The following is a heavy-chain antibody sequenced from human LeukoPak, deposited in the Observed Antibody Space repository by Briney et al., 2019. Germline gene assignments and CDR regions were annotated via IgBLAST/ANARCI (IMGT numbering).Heavy chain of an antibody. V-gene: IGHV4-34*01. CDR2: INHSGST. CDR3: ARGRGLGAFDI. D-gene: IGHD3-16*01. J-gene: IGHJ3*02. CDR1: GGSIRGYY. Sequence: PSETLSLTCNVSGGSIRGYYWSWIRQPPGKGLEWIGEINHSGSTNYNPSLKSRVTISVDTSKNQFSLKLSSVTAADTAVYYCARGRGLGAFDIWGQGTMVTVSS.